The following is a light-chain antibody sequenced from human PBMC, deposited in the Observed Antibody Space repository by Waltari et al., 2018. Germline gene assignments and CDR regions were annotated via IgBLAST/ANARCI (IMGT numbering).Light chain of an antibody. Sequence: QIVLTQSPSTSASLGASVNLTCTLSSGHSNNAIAWHQQQPEKGPRYLMRVNSDGSHNKGDGIPDRFSGSSSGAERYLTISSLQSEDEADYYCQTWGTGIGVFGGGTKLTVL. J-gene: IGLJ3*02. V-gene: IGLV4-69*02. CDR3: QTWGTGIGV. CDR1: SGHSNNA. CDR2: VNSDGSH.